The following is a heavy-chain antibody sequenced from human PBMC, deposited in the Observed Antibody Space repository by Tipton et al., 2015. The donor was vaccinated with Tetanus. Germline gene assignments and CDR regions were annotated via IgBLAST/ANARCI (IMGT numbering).Heavy chain of an antibody. CDR1: GGTFSSYA. V-gene: IGHV1-69*06. J-gene: IGHJ3*02. CDR2: IIFNTA. CDR3: AREAVRWLQPTGIFDI. D-gene: IGHD5-24*01. Sequence: QLVQSGPEVKKPGSSGKDSCRAYGGTFSSYAISWVRQEPGQGLEWMGGIIFNTANYAQKCQGRVTITADKSRSKGYMELSSLRSEDTAVYYCAREAVRWLQPTGIFDIWGQGSLITVSS.